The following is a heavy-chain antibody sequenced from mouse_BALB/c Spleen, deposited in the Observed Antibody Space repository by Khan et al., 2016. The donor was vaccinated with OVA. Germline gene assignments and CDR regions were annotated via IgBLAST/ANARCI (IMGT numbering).Heavy chain of an antibody. V-gene: IGHV1S81*02. J-gene: IGHJ3*01. CDR3: TRSVCGSFAY. Sequence: QVQLKQSGAELVKPGASVRLSCKASGYTFTSYYLYWVKQRPGQGLEWIGDINPSSGGTNFNEKFKSKATLTVDKSSSKAYIQFNSLTSEDSAVNYCTRSVCGSFAYWGQGTLVTVSA. CDR1: GYTFTSYY. D-gene: IGHD2-10*02. CDR2: INPSSGGT.